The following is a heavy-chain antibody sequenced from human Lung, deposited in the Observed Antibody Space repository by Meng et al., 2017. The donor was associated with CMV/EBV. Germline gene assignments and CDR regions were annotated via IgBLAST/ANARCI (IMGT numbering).Heavy chain of an antibody. J-gene: IGHJ4*02. Sequence: SXKISXAASGFTFSSYAMHWVRQAPGKGLEWVAVISYGGSNKYYADSVKGRFTISRDNSKNTLYLQMNSLRAEDTAVYYCARVELRFLEWSGFDYWGQGXLVTVSS. CDR3: ARVELRFLEWSGFDY. D-gene: IGHD3-3*01. CDR1: GFTFSSYA. V-gene: IGHV3-30-3*01. CDR2: ISYGGSNK.